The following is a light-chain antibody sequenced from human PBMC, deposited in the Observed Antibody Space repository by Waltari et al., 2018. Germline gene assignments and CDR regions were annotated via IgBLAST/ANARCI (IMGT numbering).Light chain of an antibody. CDR2: GAS. V-gene: IGKV3-20*01. CDR1: QSISRY. Sequence: EVVLTQSQGTLSSSPGERATLFCRASQSISRYLVWYQQRPGQAPRLLIYGASIRAAGIPDRFSGSGSGTDFTLSISRLEPEDFAVYYCQNHERLPATFGQGTRVEIK. J-gene: IGKJ1*01. CDR3: QNHERLPAT.